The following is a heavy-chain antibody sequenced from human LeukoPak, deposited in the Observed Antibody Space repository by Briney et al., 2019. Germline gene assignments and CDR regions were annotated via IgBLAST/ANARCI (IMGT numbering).Heavy chain of an antibody. D-gene: IGHD6-13*01. J-gene: IGHJ4*02. V-gene: IGHV5-10-1*01. CDR3: ARHWGPDSSSWSLFDY. CDR2: IDPSDSYT. Sequence: KVSCKASGYTFTSYAMHWVRQAPGQRLEWMGRIDPSDSYTNYSPSFQGHVIISADKSISTAYLQWSSLKASDTAMYYCARHWGPDSSSWSLFDYWGQGTLVTVSS. CDR1: GYTFTSYA.